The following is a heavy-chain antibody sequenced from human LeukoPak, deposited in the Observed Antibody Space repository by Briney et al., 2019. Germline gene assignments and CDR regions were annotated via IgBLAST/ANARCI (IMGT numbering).Heavy chain of an antibody. CDR1: GGSISSSSYY. J-gene: IGHJ6*03. V-gene: IGHV4-39*01. D-gene: IGHD4-17*01. Sequence: SETLSLTCTVSGGSISSSSYYWGWIRQPPGKGLEWIGSIYYSGSTYYKPSLKCRVTISVDTSKNQFSLKLSSVTAADTAVYYCARLCYGDAAAGYYYYMDVWGKGTTVTVSS. CDR3: ARLCYGDAAAGYYYYMDV. CDR2: IYYSGST.